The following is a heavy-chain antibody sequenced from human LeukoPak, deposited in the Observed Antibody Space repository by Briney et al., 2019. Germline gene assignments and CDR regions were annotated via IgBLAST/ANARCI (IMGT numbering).Heavy chain of an antibody. V-gene: IGHV3-53*01. Sequence: GGSLRLSCAASGFTVSSNYMNWVRQAPGKGLEWVSIIYSGGSTYYADSVKGRFTISRDNSKNTLNLQMTSLRAEDTAVYYCAKFFKVGITRAPIDHWGQGTLVTVSS. CDR2: IYSGGST. CDR3: AKFFKVGITRAPIDH. CDR1: GFTVSSNY. D-gene: IGHD1-26*01. J-gene: IGHJ4*02.